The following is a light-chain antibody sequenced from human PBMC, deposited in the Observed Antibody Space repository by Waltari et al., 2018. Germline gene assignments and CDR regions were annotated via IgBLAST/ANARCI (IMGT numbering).Light chain of an antibody. CDR2: EGS. CDR3: CSYADSYVF. CDR1: SSIIGTYYL. V-gene: IGLV2-23*01. Sequence: QSALTQPASVSGSPGQSITISCTGPSSIIGTYYLVSWYQQHPGKAPKLIIYEGSQRPSGVSNRFSASKSGNTASLTISGLQAEDEALYYCCSYADSYVFFGGGTKVTVL. J-gene: IGLJ2*01.